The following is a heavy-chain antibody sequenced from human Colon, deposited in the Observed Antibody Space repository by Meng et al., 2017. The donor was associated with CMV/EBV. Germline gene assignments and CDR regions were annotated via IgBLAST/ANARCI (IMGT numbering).Heavy chain of an antibody. J-gene: IGHJ5*02. Sequence: SVKVSCKASGYTFTGYYMHWVRQAPGQGLEWMGGIIPIFGTANYAQKFQGRVTITTDESTSTAYMELSSLRSEDTAVYYCARASIAARLFAWFDPWGQGTLVTVSS. CDR1: GYTFTGYY. CDR3: ARASIAARLFAWFDP. D-gene: IGHD6-6*01. CDR2: IIPIFGTA. V-gene: IGHV1-69*05.